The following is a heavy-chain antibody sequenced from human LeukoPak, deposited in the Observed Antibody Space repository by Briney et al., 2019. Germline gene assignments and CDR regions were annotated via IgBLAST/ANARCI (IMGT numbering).Heavy chain of an antibody. Sequence: GGSLRLSCAASGFTFSSYSMNWVRQAPGKGLEWVSLISHIGSAINYADSVKGRFVISRDNAKNSLFLQMSSLRVEDTATYYCARDHMSFWGQGTLVTVSS. V-gene: IGHV3-48*04. CDR2: ISHIGSAI. J-gene: IGHJ4*02. CDR1: GFTFSSYS. D-gene: IGHD3-10*01. CDR3: ARDHMSF.